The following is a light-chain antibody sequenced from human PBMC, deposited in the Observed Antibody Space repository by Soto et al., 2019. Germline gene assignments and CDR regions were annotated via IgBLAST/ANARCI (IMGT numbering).Light chain of an antibody. CDR2: AAS. J-gene: IGKJ1*01. CDR1: QSISNY. CDR3: QQSYATPRT. V-gene: IGKV1-39*01. Sequence: IQLTQSPSTPSGSLGDRVTITCRASQSISNYLNWYQQKPGKAPKLLIYAASSLQPGVPSRFSGSGSGTDFTLNISSLQPEDFATYYCQQSYATPRTFGQGTKVDI.